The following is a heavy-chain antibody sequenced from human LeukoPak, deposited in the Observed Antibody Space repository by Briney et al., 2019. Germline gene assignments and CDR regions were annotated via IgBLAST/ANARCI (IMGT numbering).Heavy chain of an antibody. Sequence: GGSLRLFCAPSGFTFDDYGMSWVRQAPGKGLEWVSGINWNGGSTGYADSVKGRFTISRDNAKNSLYLQMNSLRAEDTALYYCARDIVVVPDEYYFDYWGQGTLVTVSS. CDR3: ARDIVVVPDEYYFDY. D-gene: IGHD2-2*01. J-gene: IGHJ4*02. CDR1: GFTFDDYG. CDR2: INWNGGST. V-gene: IGHV3-20*04.